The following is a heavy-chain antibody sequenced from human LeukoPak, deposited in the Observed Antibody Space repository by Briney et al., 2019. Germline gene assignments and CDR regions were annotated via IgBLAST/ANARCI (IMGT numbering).Heavy chain of an antibody. CDR1: GGSISSYY. D-gene: IGHD6-13*01. J-gene: IGHJ5*02. V-gene: IGHV4-4*07. Sequence: PSETLSLTCTVSGGSISSYYWSWIRQPAGKGLEWIGRIHTSGSTDYNPSLKSRVTISVDTSKNQFSLKLSSVTAADTAVYYCARSDRRQQLVQGFDPWGQGTLVTVSS. CDR2: IHTSGST. CDR3: ARSDRRQQLVQGFDP.